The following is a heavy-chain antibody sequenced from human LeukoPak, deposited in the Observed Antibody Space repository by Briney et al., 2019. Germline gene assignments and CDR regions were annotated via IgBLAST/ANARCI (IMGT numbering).Heavy chain of an antibody. D-gene: IGHD4-11*01. J-gene: IGHJ4*02. Sequence: GESLRLSCAASGFTFSSYWMHWVRQAPGKGLVWVSRINSDGSGTSYADSVKGRFTISRDNAKNTLYLQMNSLRAEDTAVYYCARVHQATVTTFDYWGQGTLVTVSS. CDR2: INSDGSGT. CDR1: GFTFSSYW. CDR3: ARVHQATVTTFDY. V-gene: IGHV3-74*01.